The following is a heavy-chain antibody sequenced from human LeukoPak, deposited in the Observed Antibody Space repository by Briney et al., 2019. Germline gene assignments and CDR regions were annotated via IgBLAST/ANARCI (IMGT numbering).Heavy chain of an antibody. CDR2: ISWNSGTI. J-gene: IGHJ5*02. D-gene: IGHD3-22*01. Sequence: GGSLRLSCAGSGFIFNNYAMHWVRQPPGKGLEWVSGISWNSGTIDYADSVRGRFTISRDNAKNTLHLQMNSLRDEDTAVYYCATATFYATSGYFPSWGQGTLVTVSS. V-gene: IGHV3-9*01. CDR3: ATATFYATSGYFPS. CDR1: GFIFNNYA.